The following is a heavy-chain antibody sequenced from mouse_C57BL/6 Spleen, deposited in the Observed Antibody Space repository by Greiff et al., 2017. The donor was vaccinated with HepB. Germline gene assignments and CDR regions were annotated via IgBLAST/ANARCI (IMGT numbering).Heavy chain of an antibody. CDR2: ISSGGSYT. CDR1: GFTFSSYG. D-gene: IGHD4-1*01. V-gene: IGHV5-6*01. Sequence: EVQVVESGGDLVKPGGSLKLSCAASGFTFSSYGMSWVRQTPDKRLEWVATISSGGSYTYYPDRVKGRFTIARDNAKNTLYLQMSSLKSEDTAMYYCASLTRNGVYYFDYWGQGTTLTVSS. J-gene: IGHJ2*01. CDR3: ASLTRNGVYYFDY.